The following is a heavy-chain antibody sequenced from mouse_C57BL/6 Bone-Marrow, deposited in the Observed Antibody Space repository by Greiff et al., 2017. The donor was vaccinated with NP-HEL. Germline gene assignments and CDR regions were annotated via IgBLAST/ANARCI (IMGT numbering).Heavy chain of an antibody. CDR3: ARLRRDYAMDY. D-gene: IGHD1-1*01. CDR1: GYTFTSYW. V-gene: IGHV1-59*01. CDR2: IDPSDSYT. Sequence: VQLQQSGAEPVRPGTSVKLSCKASGYTFTSYWMHWVKQRPGQGLEWIGVIDPSDSYTNYNQKFKGKATLTVDTSSSTAYMQLSSLTSEDSAVYYCARLRRDYAMDYWGQGTSVTVSS. J-gene: IGHJ4*01.